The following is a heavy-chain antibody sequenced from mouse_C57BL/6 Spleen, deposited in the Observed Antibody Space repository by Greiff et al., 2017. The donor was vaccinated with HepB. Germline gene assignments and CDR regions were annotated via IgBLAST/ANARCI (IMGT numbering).Heavy chain of an antibody. V-gene: IGHV5-9-1*02. CDR3: TRDEGGRRYFDV. J-gene: IGHJ1*03. D-gene: IGHD1-1*01. Sequence: EVKLMESGAGLVKPGGSLKLSCAASGFTFSSYAMSWVRQTPEKRLEWVAYISSGGDYIYYADTVKGRFTISRDNARNTLYLQMSSLKSEDTAMYYCTRDEGGRRYFDVWGTGTTVTVSS. CDR2: ISSGGDYI. CDR1: GFTFSSYA.